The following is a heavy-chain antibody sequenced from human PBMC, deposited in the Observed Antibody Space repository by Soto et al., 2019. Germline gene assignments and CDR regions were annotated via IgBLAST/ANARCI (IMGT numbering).Heavy chain of an antibody. V-gene: IGHV3-23*01. Sequence: EVQLLESGGGLVQPGGFLRLSCAASGFNFISYDMSWVRQAQGEGLEWVSAISGSGGSTYYADSVKGRFTISRDNSKNTLYLQMNSLRAEDTAVYYCAKPPGYQPSKNWFAPWGQGTLVTVTS. CDR2: ISGSGGST. CDR3: AKPPGYQPSKNWFAP. J-gene: IGHJ5*02. CDR1: GFNFISYD. D-gene: IGHD2-2*01.